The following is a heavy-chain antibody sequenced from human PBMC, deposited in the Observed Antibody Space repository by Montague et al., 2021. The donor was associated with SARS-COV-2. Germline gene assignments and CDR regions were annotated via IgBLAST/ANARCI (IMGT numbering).Heavy chain of an antibody. D-gene: IGHD2-15*01. V-gene: IGHV4-34*01. CDR1: GGSFSGYY. CDR2: INHGGNT. CDR3: ARLRDGVVPSPILGIGPYFAYYYVDV. Sequence: SETLSLTCAVHGGSFSGYYWNWIRQPPGKGLEWIGEINHGGNTNYNPSLKNRLTISVDTSKNQFSLKLTSVAATDTAVYYCARLRDGVVPSPILGIGPYFAYYYVDVWGTGTTVTVSS. J-gene: IGHJ6*03.